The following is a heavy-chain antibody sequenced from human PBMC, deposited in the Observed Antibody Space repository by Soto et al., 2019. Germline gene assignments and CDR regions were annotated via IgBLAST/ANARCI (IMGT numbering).Heavy chain of an antibody. J-gene: IGHJ4*02. CDR3: ARDNIANYDFWSGYYMDPTYYFDY. CDR1: GFTFSSYS. Sequence: GGSLRLSCAASGFTFSSYSMNWVRQAPGKGLEWVSSISSSSSYIYYADSVKGRFTISRDNAKNSLYLQMNSLRAEDTDVYYCARDNIANYDFWSGYYMDPTYYFDYWGQGTLVTVSS. V-gene: IGHV3-21*01. CDR2: ISSSSSYI. D-gene: IGHD3-3*01.